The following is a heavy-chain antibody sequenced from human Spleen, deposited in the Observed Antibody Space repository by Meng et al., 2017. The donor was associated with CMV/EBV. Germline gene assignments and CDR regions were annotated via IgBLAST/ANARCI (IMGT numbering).Heavy chain of an antibody. CDR3: ARAGRLLWFEDV. D-gene: IGHD3-10*01. CDR1: GFTFSSYS. J-gene: IGHJ6*02. Sequence: GESLKISCAASGFTFSSYSMNWVRQAPGKGLEWVSSISPSSSNIYYAGSVMGRFTISRDNAKNSLFLQMNSLRAEDTAVYYCARAGRLLWFEDVWGQGTTVTVSS. V-gene: IGHV3-21*01. CDR2: ISPSSSNI.